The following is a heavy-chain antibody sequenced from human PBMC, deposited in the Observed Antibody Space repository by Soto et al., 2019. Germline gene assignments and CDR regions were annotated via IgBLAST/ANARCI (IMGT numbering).Heavy chain of an antibody. CDR2: ISYDGSNK. J-gene: IGHJ6*02. CDR1: GFTFSSYG. V-gene: IGHV3-30*18. Sequence: QVQLVESGGGVVQPGRSLRLSCAASGFTFSSYGMHWVRKAPGKGLEWVAVISYDGSNKYYADSVKGRFTISRDNSKNTLYLQMNSLRAEDTAVYYCAKGDDYGDYRVYYYGMDVWGQGTTVTVSS. CDR3: AKGDDYGDYRVYYYGMDV. D-gene: IGHD4-17*01.